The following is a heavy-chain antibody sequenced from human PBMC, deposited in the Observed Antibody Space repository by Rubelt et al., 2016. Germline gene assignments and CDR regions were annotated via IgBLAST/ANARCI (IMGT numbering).Heavy chain of an antibody. D-gene: IGHD3-10*01. CDR2: LYSGGAA. Sequence: EVQLVVSGGGLVQPGGSLRLSCAASGFTVSNSYIHWVRQAPGKGLEWVSVLYSGGAAYYAGSVKGRFTIARDSSKNTLYLQMSSLRAEDTAVYYCVIGFGDNDPFDYWGQGTLVTVSS. CDR1: GFTVSNSY. CDR3: VIGFGDNDPFDY. J-gene: IGHJ4*02. V-gene: IGHV3-66*01.